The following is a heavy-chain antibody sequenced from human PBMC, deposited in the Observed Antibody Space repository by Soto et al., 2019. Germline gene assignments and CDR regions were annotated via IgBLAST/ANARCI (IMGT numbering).Heavy chain of an antibody. D-gene: IGHD6-6*01. CDR3: AREWRIAARPFAFDI. CDR2: IYYSGST. V-gene: IGHV4-59*01. J-gene: IGHJ3*02. Sequence: SETLSLTCTVSGGSTSSYYWSWIRQPPGKGLEWIGYIYYSGSTNYNPSLKSRVTISVDTSKNQFSLKLSSVTAADTAVYYCAREWRIAARPFAFDIWGQGTMVTVSS. CDR1: GGSTSSYY.